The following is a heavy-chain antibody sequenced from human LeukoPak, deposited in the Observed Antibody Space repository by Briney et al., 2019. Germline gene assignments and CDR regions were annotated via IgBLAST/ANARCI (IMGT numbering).Heavy chain of an antibody. CDR2: ISGSNSYI. V-gene: IGHV3-21*01. J-gene: IGHJ5*02. Sequence: KPGGSLRLSCAASGFTFSSYTMHWIRQAPGKGLEWVSSISGSNSYIFYADSVKGRFTVSRDNAKDSLYLQMNGLRVEDTAVYYCTRLQIAVAGPNWFDPWGQGTLVTVSS. CDR3: TRLQIAVAGPNWFDP. D-gene: IGHD6-19*01. CDR1: GFTFSSYT.